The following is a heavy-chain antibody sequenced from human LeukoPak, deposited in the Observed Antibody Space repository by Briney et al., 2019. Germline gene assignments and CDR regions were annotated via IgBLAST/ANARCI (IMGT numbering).Heavy chain of an antibody. CDR3: AGTLRDGYNMRGFDY. J-gene: IGHJ4*02. Sequence: SETLSLTCAVSGYSISSGYYWGWIRQPPGKGLEWIGSIYHSGSTYYNPSLKSRVTISVDTSKNQFSLKLSSVTAADTAVYYCAGTLRDGYNMRGFDYWGQGTLVTVSS. CDR1: GYSISSGYY. D-gene: IGHD5-24*01. CDR2: IYHSGST. V-gene: IGHV4-38-2*01.